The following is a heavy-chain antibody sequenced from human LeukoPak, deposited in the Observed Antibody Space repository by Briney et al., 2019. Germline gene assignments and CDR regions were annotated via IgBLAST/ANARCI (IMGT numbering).Heavy chain of an antibody. J-gene: IGHJ4*02. CDR1: GGSISSSSYY. D-gene: IGHD5-24*01. CDR2: IYYSGST. CDR3: ARGVRLQISYYFDY. V-gene: IGHV4-39*07. Sequence: PSETLSLACTVSGGSISSSSYYWGWIRQPPGKGLEWIGSIYYSGSTYYNPSLKSRVTISVDTSKNQFSLKLSSVTAADTAVYYCARGVRLQISYYFDYWGRGTLVTVSS.